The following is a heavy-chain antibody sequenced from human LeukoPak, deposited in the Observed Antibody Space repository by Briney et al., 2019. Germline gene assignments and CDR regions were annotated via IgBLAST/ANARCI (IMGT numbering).Heavy chain of an antibody. CDR2: IYYSGST. D-gene: IGHD5-18*01. CDR1: GVSISSSNSY. Sequence: SETLSLTCTVSGVSISSSNSYWGWIRQPPGKGLEWIGNIYYSGSTYYNPSLKSRVTISVDTSKNQFSLKLSSVTAADTAVYYCASPRGYSYGNDAFDIWGQGTMVTVSS. CDR3: ASPRGYSYGNDAFDI. V-gene: IGHV4-39*07. J-gene: IGHJ3*02.